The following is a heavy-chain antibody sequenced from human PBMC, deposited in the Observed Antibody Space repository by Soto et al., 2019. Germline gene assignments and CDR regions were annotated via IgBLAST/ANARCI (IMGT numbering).Heavy chain of an antibody. D-gene: IGHD1-1*01. V-gene: IGHV4-31*03. Sequence: SETLSLTCTVSGGSISSGGYYWSWIRQHPGKGLEWIGYIYYSGSTYYNPSLKSRVTISVDTSKNQFSLKLSSVTAADTAVYYCARVYNWNYSLWGQGALVTVSS. CDR1: GGSISSGGYY. J-gene: IGHJ4*02. CDR3: ARVYNWNYSL. CDR2: IYYSGST.